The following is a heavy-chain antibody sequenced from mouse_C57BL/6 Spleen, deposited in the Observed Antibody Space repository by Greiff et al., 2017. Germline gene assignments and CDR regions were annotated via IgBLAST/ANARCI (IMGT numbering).Heavy chain of an antibody. CDR1: GYTFTEYT. CDR3: ARHGPHYYGSSYAFAY. J-gene: IGHJ3*01. CDR2: FYPGSGSI. V-gene: IGHV1-62-2*01. Sequence: VKVVESGAELVKPGASVKLSCKASGYTFTEYTIHWVKQRSGQGLEWIGWFYPGSGSIKYNEKFKDKATLTADKSSSTVYMELSRLTSEDSAVYFCARHGPHYYGSSYAFAYWGQGTLVTVSA. D-gene: IGHD1-1*01.